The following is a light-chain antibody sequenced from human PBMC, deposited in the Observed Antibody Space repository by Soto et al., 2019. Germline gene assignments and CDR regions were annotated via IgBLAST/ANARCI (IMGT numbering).Light chain of an antibody. CDR2: NVN. V-gene: IGLV2-14*01. CDR1: SSDVGGYNY. Sequence: QSALTQPAFVSGSPGQSITISCTGTSSDVGGYNYVSWYQQHPDKAPKLMIYNVNNRPSGVSDRFSGSKSGKTAYLTSSGLQAEYEADYYCGSFATTRVVCGGGSKVTVL. CDR3: GSFATTRVV. J-gene: IGLJ2*01.